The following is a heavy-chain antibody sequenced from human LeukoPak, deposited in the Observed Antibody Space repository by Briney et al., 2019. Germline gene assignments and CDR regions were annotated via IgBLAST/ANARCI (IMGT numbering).Heavy chain of an antibody. Sequence: SETLSLTCTVSGASMSTYYWSWIRQPPGKGLEWIGYIYYSGSTNYNPSLKSRVAISADTSKNQFSLRLSSVTAADTAVYYCASLDGAVAGTNYWGQGTLVAVSS. CDR2: IYYSGST. CDR3: ASLDGAVAGTNY. CDR1: GASMSTYY. J-gene: IGHJ4*02. V-gene: IGHV4-59*12. D-gene: IGHD6-19*01.